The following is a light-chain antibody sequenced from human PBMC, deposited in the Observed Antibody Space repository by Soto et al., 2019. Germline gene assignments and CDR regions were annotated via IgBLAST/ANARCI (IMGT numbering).Light chain of an antibody. CDR2: GAS. CDR3: QQYGGSPYT. V-gene: IGKV3-20*01. CDR1: QSVRSNY. J-gene: IGKJ2*01. Sequence: EIVLTQSPGTLSLSPGERATLSCRASQSVRSNYLAWYQRKPGQAPRLLIYGASTRATGIPDRFSGTGSGTDFTLSISRLEPEDFAVYYCQQYGGSPYTFGQRTKLEI.